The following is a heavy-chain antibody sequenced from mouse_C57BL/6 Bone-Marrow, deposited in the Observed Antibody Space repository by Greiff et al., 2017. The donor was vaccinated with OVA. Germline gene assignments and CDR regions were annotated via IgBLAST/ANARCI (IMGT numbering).Heavy chain of an antibody. D-gene: IGHD2-4*01. CDR2: IDPANGNT. J-gene: IGHJ3*01. Sequence: VQLKESVAELVRPGASVKLSCTASGFNIKNTYMHWVKQRPEQGLEWIGRIDPANGNTKYAPKFQGKATITADTSSNTAYLQLSSLTSEDTVIYYCARGLRRRAWFAYWGQGTLVTVSA. CDR3: ARGLRRRAWFAY. CDR1: GFNIKNTY. V-gene: IGHV14-3*01.